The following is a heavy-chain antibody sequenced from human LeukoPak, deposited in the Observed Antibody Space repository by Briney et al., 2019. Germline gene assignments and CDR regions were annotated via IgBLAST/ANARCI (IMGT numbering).Heavy chain of an antibody. V-gene: IGHV3-23*01. Sequence: GGSLRLSCAASGFTFSSFALSWVRQGPGKGLEWVSGISGSGGSTYYADSVKGRFTISRDNSNNRLYLQMNSLRAEDTAVYYCAKDKGSGTYPPYWGHGTLVTVSS. J-gene: IGHJ4*01. CDR1: GFTFSSFA. CDR2: ISGSGGST. CDR3: AKDKGSGTYPPY. D-gene: IGHD1-26*01.